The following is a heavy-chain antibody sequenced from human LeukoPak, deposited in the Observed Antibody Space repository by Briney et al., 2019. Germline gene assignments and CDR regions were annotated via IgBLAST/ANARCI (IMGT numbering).Heavy chain of an antibody. Sequence: PSETLSLTCAVYGESFSGHYWSWIRQPPGKGLEWIGEITHSGSTNYNPSLKSRVTISVDTSNNQFSLRLTSVTAADTAVYYCARHVGYYDSSNFYYGWFGPWGRGTLVTVSS. J-gene: IGHJ5*02. CDR1: GESFSGHY. D-gene: IGHD3-22*01. V-gene: IGHV4-34*01. CDR3: ARHVGYYDSSNFYYGWFGP. CDR2: ITHSGST.